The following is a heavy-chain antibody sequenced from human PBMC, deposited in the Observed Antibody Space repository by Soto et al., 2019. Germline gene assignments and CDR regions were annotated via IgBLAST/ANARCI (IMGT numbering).Heavy chain of an antibody. D-gene: IGHD6-6*01. CDR1: GGPISSSSYY. V-gene: IGHV4-31*03. Sequence: SETLSLTCTVSGGPISSSSYYWSWIRQHPGKGLEWIGYIYYSGSTYYNPSLKSRVTISVDTSKNQFSLKLSSVTAADTAVYYCARDRSFYSSSSLYYYYGMDVWGQGTTVTVSS. CDR3: ARDRSFYSSSSLYYYYGMDV. J-gene: IGHJ6*02. CDR2: IYYSGST.